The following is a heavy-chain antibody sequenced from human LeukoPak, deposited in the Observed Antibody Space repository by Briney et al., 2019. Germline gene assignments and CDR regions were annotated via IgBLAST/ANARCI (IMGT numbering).Heavy chain of an antibody. CDR1: GYTFTDYY. V-gene: IGHV1-2*02. CDR2: IDPNSGGT. D-gene: IGHD2-15*01. CDR3: TRDDTSAQGGY. J-gene: IGHJ4*02. Sequence: ASVKVSCKASGYTFTDYYIHWVRQGPGQGLEWMGWIDPNSGGTNYAQKFQGRVTMTRDTSISTAYMELTRLRSDDTAVYYCTRDDTSAQGGYWGQGTLVTVSS.